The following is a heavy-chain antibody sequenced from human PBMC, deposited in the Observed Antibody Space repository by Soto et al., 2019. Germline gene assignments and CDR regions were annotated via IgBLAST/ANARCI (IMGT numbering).Heavy chain of an antibody. CDR3: ARCVDTAMVSSYGMDV. V-gene: IGHV1-46*01. D-gene: IGHD5-18*01. J-gene: IGHJ6*02. CDR2: INPSGGST. Sequence: QVQLVQSGAEVKKPGASVKVSCKASGYTFTSYYMHWVRQAPGQGLEWMGIINPSGGSTSYAQKFQGRVTMTRGTSTSTGYMELSSLRSEDTAVYYCARCVDTAMVSSYGMDVWGQGTTVTVSS. CDR1: GYTFTSYY.